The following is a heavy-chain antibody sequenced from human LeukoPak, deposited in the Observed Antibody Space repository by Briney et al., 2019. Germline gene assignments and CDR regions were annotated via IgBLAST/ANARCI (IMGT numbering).Heavy chain of an antibody. CDR3: GGVGARADY. J-gene: IGHJ4*02. CDR2: INSDGSTT. CDR1: GFTFITYW. Sequence: GGSLRLSCAASGFTFITYWMHWVRQAPGKGLVWVSSINSDGSTTYYADSVKGRFTISRDNSKNTLYLQMNSLRAEDTAVYYCGGVGARADYWGQGTLVTVSS. V-gene: IGHV3-74*01. D-gene: IGHD1-26*01.